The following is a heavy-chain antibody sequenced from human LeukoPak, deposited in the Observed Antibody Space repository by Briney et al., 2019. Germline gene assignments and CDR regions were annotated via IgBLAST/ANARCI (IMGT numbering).Heavy chain of an antibody. V-gene: IGHV4-59*08. CDR2: MFYSGST. CDR1: GGAISSYY. J-gene: IGHJ3*02. D-gene: IGHD2-15*01. Sequence: SETLSLTCTVSGGAISSYYWSWIRHPPGQGLEWIAYMFYSGSTNYKPSLKSRVTISIDTSKNQFSLSLSAVTAADTAVYYCARGRGEVVIAAWDVFDIWGQGTMVTVSS. CDR3: ARGRGEVVIAAWDVFDI.